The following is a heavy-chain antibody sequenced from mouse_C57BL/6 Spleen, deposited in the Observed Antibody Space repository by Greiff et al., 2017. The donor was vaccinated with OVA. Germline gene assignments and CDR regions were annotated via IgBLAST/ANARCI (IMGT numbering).Heavy chain of an antibody. J-gene: IGHJ2*01. CDR3: ARSGYSNYDY. CDR1: GYTFTSYW. D-gene: IGHD2-5*01. CDR2: IDPSDSET. Sequence: QVQLKQPGAELVRPGSSVKLSCKASGYTFTSYWMHWVKQRPIQGLEWIGNIDPSDSETHYNQKFKDKATLTVDKSSSTAYMQLSSLTSEDSAVYYCARSGYSNYDYWGQGTTLTVSS. V-gene: IGHV1-52*01.